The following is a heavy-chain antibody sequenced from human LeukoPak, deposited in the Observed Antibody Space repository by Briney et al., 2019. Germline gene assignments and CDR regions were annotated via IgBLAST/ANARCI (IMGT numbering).Heavy chain of an antibody. J-gene: IGHJ4*02. CDR1: GFTFDNYG. Sequence: GGSLRLSCAASGFTFDNYGMTWVRQVPGKVLEWVSGVKWNDGSTGYADSVKGRFTISRDNAKNSLYLQMNSMRAEDTALYYCARASLYDNSAYYLDYWGQGTLVTVSS. CDR2: VKWNDGST. D-gene: IGHD3-22*01. CDR3: ARASLYDNSAYYLDY. V-gene: IGHV3-20*04.